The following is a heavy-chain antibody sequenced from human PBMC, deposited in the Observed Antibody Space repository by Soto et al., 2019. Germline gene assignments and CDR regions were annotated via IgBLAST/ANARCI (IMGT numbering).Heavy chain of an antibody. CDR3: AKGAGTGFDY. CDR1: GFTFSSYG. V-gene: IGHV3-30*18. CDR2: ISYDGSNK. D-gene: IGHD6-13*01. Sequence: QVQLVESGGGVVQPGRSLRLSCAASGFTFSSYGMHWVRQAPGKGLEWVAVISYDGSNKYYADSMKGRFTISRDNSKNTLYLQMNSLRVEDTAVYYCAKGAGTGFDYWGQGTLVTVSS. J-gene: IGHJ4*02.